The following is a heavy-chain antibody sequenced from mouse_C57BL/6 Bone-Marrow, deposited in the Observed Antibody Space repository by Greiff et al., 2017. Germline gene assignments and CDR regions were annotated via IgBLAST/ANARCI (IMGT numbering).Heavy chain of an antibody. Sequence: QVQLQQPGAELVKPGASVKMSCKASGYTFTSYWITWVKQRPGQGLEWIGDIYPGSGSTNYNEKFKSKATLTVDTSSSTAYMQLSSLTSEDSAVYYCARSGPYYYCSSYGYAMDYWGQGTSVTVSS. J-gene: IGHJ4*01. CDR1: GYTFTSYW. CDR2: IYPGSGST. D-gene: IGHD1-1*01. V-gene: IGHV1-55*01. CDR3: ARSGPYYYCSSYGYAMDY.